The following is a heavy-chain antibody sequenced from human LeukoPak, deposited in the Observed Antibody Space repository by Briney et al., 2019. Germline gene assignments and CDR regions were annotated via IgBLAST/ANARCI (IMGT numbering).Heavy chain of an antibody. D-gene: IGHD6-6*01. Sequence: PSETLSLTCTVSGGSISSYYWSWIRQPPGKGLEWSGYIYYSGSTNYNPSLKSRVTISVDTSKNQFSLKLSSVTAADTAVYYCARATGSDGSSALLNWGQGTLVTVSS. J-gene: IGHJ4*02. CDR3: ARATGSDGSSALLN. V-gene: IGHV4-59*01. CDR2: IYYSGST. CDR1: GGSISSYY.